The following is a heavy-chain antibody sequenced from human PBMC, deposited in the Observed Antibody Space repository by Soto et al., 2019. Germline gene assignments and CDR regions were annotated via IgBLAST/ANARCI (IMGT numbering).Heavy chain of an antibody. D-gene: IGHD4-17*01. CDR1: GGTFSSYA. Sequence: QVQLVQSGAEVKKPGSSVKVSCKASGGTFSSYAISWVRQAPGQGLEWMGGIIPIFGTANYAQKSQGRVTMTADESTSTAYIELSSMSSEDTAVYYCARDSGATTVAFGMDVWGQGTTVTVSS. J-gene: IGHJ6*02. CDR2: IIPIFGTA. CDR3: ARDSGATTVAFGMDV. V-gene: IGHV1-69*01.